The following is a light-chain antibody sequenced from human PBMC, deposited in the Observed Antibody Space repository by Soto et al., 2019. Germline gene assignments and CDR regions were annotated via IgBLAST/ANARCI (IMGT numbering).Light chain of an antibody. CDR2: GNS. CDR1: SSNIGAGYD. J-gene: IGLJ2*01. V-gene: IGLV1-40*01. CDR3: QSYDSSLSGFVV. Sequence: QAVVTQPPSVSGAPGQRVTISCTGSSSNIGAGYDVHWYQQLPETAPKLLIYGNSNRPSGVPDRFSGSKSGTSASLAITGLQAEDEADYYCQSYDSSLSGFVVFGGGTKLTVL.